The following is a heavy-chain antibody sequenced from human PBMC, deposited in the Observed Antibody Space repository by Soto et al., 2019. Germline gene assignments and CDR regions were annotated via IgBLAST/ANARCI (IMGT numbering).Heavy chain of an antibody. J-gene: IGHJ5*02. CDR2: VYYTGSS. V-gene: IGHV4-39*01. Sequence: SETLSLTCTVSGGSVIDSAYYWGLIRQSPGKGLEWIGSVYYTGSSYYNPSLKSRVTISIDTSKNQFSLKVSSVTAADTAVYYCARLGAYYQSLDPWGQGTVVTVSS. CDR3: ARLGAYYQSLDP. D-gene: IGHD2-21*01. CDR1: GGSVIDSAYY.